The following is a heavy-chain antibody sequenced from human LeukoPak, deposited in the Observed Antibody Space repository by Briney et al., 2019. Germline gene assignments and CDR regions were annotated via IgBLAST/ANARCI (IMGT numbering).Heavy chain of an antibody. CDR3: AGGILSGIVGARFAFDI. CDR2: IIPIFGTA. V-gene: IGHV1-69*05. D-gene: IGHD1-26*01. CDR1: GGTFSSYA. J-gene: IGHJ3*02. Sequence: SVKVSCKASGGTFSSYAISWVRQAPGQGLEWMGGIIPIFGTANYAQKFQGRVTITTDESTSTAYMELSSLRSEDTAVYYCAGGILSGIVGARFAFDIWGQGTMVTVSS.